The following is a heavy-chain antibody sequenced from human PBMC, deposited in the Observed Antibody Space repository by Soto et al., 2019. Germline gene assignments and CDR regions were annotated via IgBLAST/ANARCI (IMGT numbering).Heavy chain of an antibody. D-gene: IGHD5-12*01. CDR2: IYYRGIT. Sequence: QLQLQESGPGLVKPSETLSLTCTVSGGSINSSRYYWGWIRQPPGRGLEWITSIYYRGITYYHASLQSRVTIAVDTSKNQSSLKLSSVTAADTAVYYCARQSNHDYRPYFFDYWGQGTLVTVSS. CDR3: ARQSNHDYRPYFFDY. CDR1: GGSINSSRYY. V-gene: IGHV4-39*01. J-gene: IGHJ4*02.